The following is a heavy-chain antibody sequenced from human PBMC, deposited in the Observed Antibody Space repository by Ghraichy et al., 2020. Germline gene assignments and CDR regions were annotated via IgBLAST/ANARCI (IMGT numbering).Heavy chain of an antibody. J-gene: IGHJ4*02. CDR2: INPNSGGT. V-gene: IGHV1-2*02. CDR1: GYTFTGYY. Sequence: ASVKVSCKASGYTFTGYYMHWVRQAPGQGLEWMGWINPNSGGTNYAQKFQGRVTMTRDTSISTAYMELSRLRSDDTAVYYCARERSGYSGYDSLPKYYFDYWGQGTLVTVSS. D-gene: IGHD5-12*01. CDR3: ARERSGYSGYDSLPKYYFDY.